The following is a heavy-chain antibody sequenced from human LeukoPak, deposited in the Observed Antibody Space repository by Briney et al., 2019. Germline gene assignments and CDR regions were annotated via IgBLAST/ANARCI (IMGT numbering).Heavy chain of an antibody. J-gene: IGHJ4*02. CDR1: GFTFSSYA. V-gene: IGHV3-23*01. Sequence: GGSLRLSCAASGFTFSSYAMSWVRQAPGKGLWWVSAISGSGGRTYYADSAKVRCTIFRDNSKNTLYLQMHSLRAEDKAVYYCAKMTTVTTDYWGQGTLVTVSS. CDR2: ISGSGGRT. D-gene: IGHD4-11*01. CDR3: AKMTTVTTDY.